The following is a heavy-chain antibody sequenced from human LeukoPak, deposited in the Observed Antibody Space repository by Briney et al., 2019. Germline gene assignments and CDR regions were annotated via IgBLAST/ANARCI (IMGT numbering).Heavy chain of an antibody. CDR2: IKEDGSAK. J-gene: IGHJ4*02. CDR3: ARDARSIAVAGTSGAY. CDR1: GFTFSSYW. D-gene: IGHD6-19*01. V-gene: IGHV3-7*01. Sequence: GGSLRLSCAASGFTFSSYWMTWVRQAPGRGLEWVANIKEDGSAKYYVDSMKGRFTISRDNAKNSLYLQMNSLRAEDTAVYYCARDARSIAVAGTSGAYWGQGTLVTVSS.